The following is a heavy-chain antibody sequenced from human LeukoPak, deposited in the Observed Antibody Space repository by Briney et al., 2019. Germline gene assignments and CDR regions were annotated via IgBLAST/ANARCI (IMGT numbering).Heavy chain of an antibody. J-gene: IGHJ6*03. D-gene: IGHD1-26*01. CDR1: GFTFSSYG. CDR2: IRYDGSNK. V-gene: IGHV3-30*02. Sequence: PGGSLRLSCAASGFTFSSYGMHWVRQVPGKGLGWVAFIRYDGSNKYYADSVKGRFTISRDNSKNTLYLQMNSLRAEDTAVYYCARAIREVHYYYYYMDVWGKGTTVTISS. CDR3: ARAIREVHYYYYYMDV.